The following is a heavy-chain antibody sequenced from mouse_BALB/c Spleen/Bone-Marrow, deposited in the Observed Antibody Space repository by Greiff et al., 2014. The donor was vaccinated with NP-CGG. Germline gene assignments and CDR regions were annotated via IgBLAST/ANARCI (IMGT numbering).Heavy chain of an antibody. D-gene: IGHD2-5*01. Sequence: EVQLQQSGPELEKPGASVKISCKASGYSFSGYNLNRVKQNSGQSLEWIGNIDPYYGDTTYNQKFKGKATLTVDRSSSTAYMQLKSLTSEDSAVYYCARKAYYTNWWYFDVWGAGTTVTVSS. J-gene: IGHJ1*01. CDR1: GYSFSGYN. CDR2: IDPYYGDT. CDR3: ARKAYYTNWWYFDV. V-gene: IGHV1-39*01.